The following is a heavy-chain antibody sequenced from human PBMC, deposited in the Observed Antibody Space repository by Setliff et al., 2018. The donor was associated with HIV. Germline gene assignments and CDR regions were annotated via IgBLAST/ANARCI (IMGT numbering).Heavy chain of an antibody. V-gene: IGHV1-46*01. D-gene: IGHD3-10*01. J-gene: IGHJ6*02. CDR1: GYIFTSYY. CDR3: AAAGVSGSGSLPHYYYYYGMDV. Sequence: GASVKVSCKTSGYIFTSYYMQWVRQAPGQGLEWMGIINPSGGSTSYAQKFQGRVTMSEDTSRDTAYMELSSLRSEDTAVYYCAAAGVSGSGSLPHYYYYYGMDVWGQGTTVTVSS. CDR2: INPSGGST.